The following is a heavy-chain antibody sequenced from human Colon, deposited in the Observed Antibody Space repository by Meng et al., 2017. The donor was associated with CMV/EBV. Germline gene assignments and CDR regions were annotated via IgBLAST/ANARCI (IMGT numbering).Heavy chain of an antibody. D-gene: IGHD3-10*01. V-gene: IGHV4-4*07. Sequence: DPGPELVTPSEPLPPTCTSSGSSITSYYWSWIRQPAGKGLEWIGRVYISGNTNYNPSLKSRVTMSIDTSKNQLSLNIRSVTAADTAVYYCARDSNLSGLAYWGQGTLVTVSS. J-gene: IGHJ4*02. CDR3: ARDSNLSGLAY. CDR2: VYISGNT. CDR1: GSSITSYY.